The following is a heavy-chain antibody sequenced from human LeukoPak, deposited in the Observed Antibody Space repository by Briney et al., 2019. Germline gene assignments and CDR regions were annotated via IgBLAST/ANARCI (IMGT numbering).Heavy chain of an antibody. D-gene: IGHD1-14*01. CDR2: IKQDGSEK. CDR3: AKEGAYPIITYDS. Sequence: GGSLRLSCAASGFTFSNYWMNWLRQAPGKGLEWVANIKQDGSEKYYVDSVKGRFTISRDNAKNSLYLQMNSLRAEDAGVYYCAKEGAYPIITYDSWGRGTLVTVSS. V-gene: IGHV3-7*01. CDR1: GFTFSNYW. J-gene: IGHJ5*01.